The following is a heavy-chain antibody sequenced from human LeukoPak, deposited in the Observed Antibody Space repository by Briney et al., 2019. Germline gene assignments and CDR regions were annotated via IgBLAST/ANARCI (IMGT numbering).Heavy chain of an antibody. CDR3: ARAFWRLGAHDAFDI. V-gene: IGHV4-34*01. D-gene: IGHD3-3*01. Sequence: SETLSLTCAVDGGSFSGYYWSSIRQHPGKWLEWLGEINHSGSTNYNPSLTSRVSISVDTSKNHFSLNLTSVTATDTALYYCARAFWRLGAHDAFDIWGQGTMVTVSS. J-gene: IGHJ3*02. CDR1: GGSFSGYY. CDR2: INHSGST.